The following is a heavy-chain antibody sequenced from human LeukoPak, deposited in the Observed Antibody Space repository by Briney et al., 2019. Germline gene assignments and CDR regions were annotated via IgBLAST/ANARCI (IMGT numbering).Heavy chain of an antibody. J-gene: IGHJ4*02. CDR3: TTDKGGGIAVAGTIDY. Sequence: RGSLRLSCAASGFTFSNAWMSWVRQAPGKGLEWVGRIKSKSDAGTTDYAAPVKGRFTISRDDSKNTLYLQMNSLKTEDTAVYYCTTDKGGGIAVAGTIDYWGQGTLVSVSS. V-gene: IGHV3-15*01. CDR1: GFTFSNAW. D-gene: IGHD6-19*01. CDR2: IKSKSDAGTT.